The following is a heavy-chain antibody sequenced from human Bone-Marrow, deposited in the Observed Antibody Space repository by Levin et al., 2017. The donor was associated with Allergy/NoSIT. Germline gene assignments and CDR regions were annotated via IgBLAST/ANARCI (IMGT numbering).Heavy chain of an antibody. CDR3: ANRDSKYEVGY. D-gene: IGHD4-11*01. CDR1: GFTFSSYA. V-gene: IGHV3-23*01. CDR2: ISGSGGST. J-gene: IGHJ4*02. Sequence: GGSLRLSCAASGFTFSSYAMSWVRQAPGKGLEWVSAISGSGGSTYYADSVKGRFTISRDNSKNTLYLQMNSLRAEDMAVYYCANRDSKYEVGYWGQGTLVTVSS.